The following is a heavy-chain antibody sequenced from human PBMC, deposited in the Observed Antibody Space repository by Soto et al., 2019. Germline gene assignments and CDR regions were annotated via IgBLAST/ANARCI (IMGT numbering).Heavy chain of an antibody. CDR3: ARELQGLYYFDF. Sequence: ASVKVSCKTSGYTFTRYAIHWVRQAPGQRLEWMGWTNADNGDTKYSQKFSGRVTITRDTSANTAFMELSSLRSEDTAMYYCARELQGLYYFDFWGQGTLVTVSS. V-gene: IGHV1-3*01. D-gene: IGHD4-4*01. CDR2: TNADNGDT. CDR1: GYTFTRYA. J-gene: IGHJ4*02.